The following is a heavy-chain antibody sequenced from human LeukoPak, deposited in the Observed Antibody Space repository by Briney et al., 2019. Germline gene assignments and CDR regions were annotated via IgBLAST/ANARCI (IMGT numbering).Heavy chain of an antibody. D-gene: IGHD3-16*01. V-gene: IGHV2-5*02. CDR1: GFSLTTSGVG. CDR2: IYWDDDK. J-gene: IGHJ4*02. CDR3: AHLSVGRVGRPFVY. Sequence: ESGPTLVKPTQTLTLTCTFSGFSLTTSGVGVGWTRQPPGKALEWLALIYWDDDKRYSPSLKSRLTITKDTSKNQVVLTMTNMDPVETATYYCAHLSVGRVGRPFVYWGQGTLVTVSS.